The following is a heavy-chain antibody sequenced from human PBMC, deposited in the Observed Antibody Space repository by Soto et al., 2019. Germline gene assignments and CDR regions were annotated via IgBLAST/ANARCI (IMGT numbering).Heavy chain of an antibody. Sequence: GGSLRLCCAASGFTVSSNYMSWVRQAPGKGLEWVSVIYSGGSTYYADSVKGRFTISRHNSKNTPYLQMNSLRAEDTAVYYCARQILGYCSGGSCRGGYMDVWGKGTTVTVSS. J-gene: IGHJ6*03. CDR3: ARQILGYCSGGSCRGGYMDV. CDR1: GFTVSSNY. V-gene: IGHV3-53*04. D-gene: IGHD2-15*01. CDR2: IYSGGST.